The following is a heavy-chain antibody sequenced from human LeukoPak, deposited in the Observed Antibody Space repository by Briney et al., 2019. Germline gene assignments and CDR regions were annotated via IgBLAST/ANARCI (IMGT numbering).Heavy chain of an antibody. CDR2: IKYGGST. V-gene: IGHV4-39*07. CDR1: GVSISSSSYY. D-gene: IGHD5-24*01. CDR3: ANLDMATISLDY. J-gene: IGHJ4*02. Sequence: SETLSLTCTVSGVSISSSSYYWNWIRQPPGKGLEGIGNIKYGGSTYYNPSLKSRVTISVDTSKNQFSLKLRSVTAADTAVYYCANLDMATISLDYWGQGTLVTVSS.